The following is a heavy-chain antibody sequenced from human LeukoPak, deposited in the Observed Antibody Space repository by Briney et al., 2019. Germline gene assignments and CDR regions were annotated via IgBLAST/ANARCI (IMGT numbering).Heavy chain of an antibody. J-gene: IGHJ4*02. D-gene: IGHD5-12*01. V-gene: IGHV3-9*01. CDR1: GFTFDDYA. CDR2: ISWNSGSI. CDR3: AKDFALSGSSTELFDY. Sequence: GGSLRLSCAASGFTFDDYAMHWVRHAPGKGLEWVSGISWNSGSIGYADSVKGRFTISRDNAKNSLYLQMNSLRAEDTALYYCAKDFALSGSSTELFDYWGQGTLVTVSS.